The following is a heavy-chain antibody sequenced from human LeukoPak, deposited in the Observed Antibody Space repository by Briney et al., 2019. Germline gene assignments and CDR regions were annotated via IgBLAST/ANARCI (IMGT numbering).Heavy chain of an antibody. CDR3: AGGTGVDV. Sequence: GGSLRLSCAASGVTFSSYWMSWVRQAPGKGLEWVASIKQDGSEKYYVDFVKGRFSISRDNAKNSLYLQMNSLGADDTAVYYCAGGTGVDVWGQGTTVTVSS. D-gene: IGHD1-1*01. CDR1: GVTFSSYW. CDR2: IKQDGSEK. V-gene: IGHV3-7*05. J-gene: IGHJ6*02.